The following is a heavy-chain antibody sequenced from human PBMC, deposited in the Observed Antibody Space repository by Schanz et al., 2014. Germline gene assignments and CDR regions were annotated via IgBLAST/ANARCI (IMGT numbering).Heavy chain of an antibody. D-gene: IGHD2-15*01. V-gene: IGHV3-66*01. Sequence: EVQLVESGGGLVQPGGSLRLSCAASGFTVSINYMSWVRQAPGKGLEWVSVIYSGGSTYYADSVKGRFTISRDNSKNTLYLQMNSLRAEDTAVYYCAKVREWWPYYFDYWGQGTLVTVSS. CDR1: GFTVSINY. CDR3: AKVREWWPYYFDY. J-gene: IGHJ4*02. CDR2: IYSGGST.